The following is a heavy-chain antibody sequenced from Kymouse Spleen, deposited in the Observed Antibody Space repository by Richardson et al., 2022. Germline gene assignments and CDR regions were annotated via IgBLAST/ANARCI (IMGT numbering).Heavy chain of an antibody. V-gene: IGHV3-7*01. CDR3: ARDQWPHYYYYGMDV. CDR2: IKQDGSEK. Sequence: EVQLVESGGGLVQPGGSLRLSCAASGFTFSSYWMSWVRQAPGKGLEWVANIKQDGSEKYYVDSVKGRFTISRDNAKNSLYLQMNSLRAEDTAVYYCARDQWPHYYYYGMDVWGQGTTVTVSS. CDR1: GFTFSSYW. J-gene: IGHJ6*02. D-gene: IGHD6-19*01.